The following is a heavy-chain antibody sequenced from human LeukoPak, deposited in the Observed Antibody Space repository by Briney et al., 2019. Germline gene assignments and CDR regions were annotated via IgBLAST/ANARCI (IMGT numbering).Heavy chain of an antibody. J-gene: IGHJ3*02. CDR3: VKVRSRRSGWYDAFDI. CDR1: GFTFSSYA. V-gene: IGHV3-64D*06. CDR2: ISSNGGST. D-gene: IGHD6-19*01. Sequence: PGGSLRLSCSASGFTFSSYAMHWVRQAPGKGLEYVSAISSNGGSTYYADSVKGGFTISRDNSKNTLYLQMSSLRAEDTAVYYCVKVRSRRSGWYDAFDIWGQGTMVTVSS.